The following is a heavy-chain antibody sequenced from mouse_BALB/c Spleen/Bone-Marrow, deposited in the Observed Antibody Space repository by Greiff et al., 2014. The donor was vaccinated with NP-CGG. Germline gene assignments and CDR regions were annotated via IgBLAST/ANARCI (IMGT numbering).Heavy chain of an antibody. CDR1: GFSLTDYG. CDR2: IWGGGIT. CDR3: AKLNWDEGDY. J-gene: IGHJ2*01. V-gene: IGHV2-6-5*01. Sequence: QVQLQQSGPGLVAPSQSLSITCTVSGFSLTDYGVSWIRQPPGKGLEWLGVIWGGGITYYNSALKSRLNIFKDNSKSQVFLKMNNLQTDDTAMYYCAKLNWDEGDYWGQGTTLTVSS. D-gene: IGHD4-1*01.